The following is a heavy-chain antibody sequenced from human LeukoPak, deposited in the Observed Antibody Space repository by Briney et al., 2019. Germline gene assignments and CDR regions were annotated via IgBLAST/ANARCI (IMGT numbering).Heavy chain of an antibody. J-gene: IGHJ4*02. CDR1: GFTLTFSSYG. CDR3: ASGRGMN. D-gene: IGHD3-16*01. Sequence: PGGSPRLSCAASGFTLTFSSYGMSWVRQVPGKGPEWVSYIGPGGSPIDYADSVRGRFTISRDNAKNSLYLQMNSLRAEDTAVYYCASGRGMNWGQGTLVTVSS. CDR2: IGPGGSPI. V-gene: IGHV3-48*01.